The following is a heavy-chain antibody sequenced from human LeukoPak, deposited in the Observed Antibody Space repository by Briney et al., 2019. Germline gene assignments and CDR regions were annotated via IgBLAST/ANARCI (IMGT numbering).Heavy chain of an antibody. CDR2: ILSDGSNQ. CDR1: GFTFSSYG. V-gene: IGHV3-30*03. D-gene: IGHD6-19*01. J-gene: IGHJ4*02. Sequence: GRSLRLSCAASGFTFSSYGMHWVRQAPGKGLEWVAVILSDGSNQDYGDSVKGRLTISRDNSKNTLYLQMNSLRPDDTAAYYCASGASSGWYYFDYWGQGTLVTVSS. CDR3: ASGASSGWYYFDY.